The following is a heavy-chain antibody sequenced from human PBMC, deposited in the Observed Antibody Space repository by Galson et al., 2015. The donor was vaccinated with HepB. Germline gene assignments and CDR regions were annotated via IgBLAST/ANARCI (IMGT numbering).Heavy chain of an antibody. D-gene: IGHD3-16*01. CDR3: VRHLGRSYYYGVDV. J-gene: IGHJ6*02. CDR1: GYSFTSYW. Sequence: QSGAEVKKPGESLKISCKGSGYSFTSYWISWVRQMPGKGLEWMGIFYSGDSDIRYSPSFQGQVTISVDKSISTAYLQWSSLKASDPAMSYCVRHLGRSYYYGVDVWGQGTTVTVSS. CDR2: FYSGDSDI. V-gene: IGHV5-51*01.